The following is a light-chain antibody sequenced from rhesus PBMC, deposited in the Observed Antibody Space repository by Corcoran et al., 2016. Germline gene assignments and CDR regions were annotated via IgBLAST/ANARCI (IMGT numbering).Light chain of an antibody. Sequence: DIQMSQSPSSLSASVGDKVTITCRASQGISNALAWYQQKPGKAPKLLFYAASSLESGVPSRFSGRRSGTDFTLTISSLQPEDFATYYCQQGYSTPWTFGQGTKVEIK. CDR3: QQGYSTPWT. CDR2: AAS. J-gene: IGKJ1*01. V-gene: IGKV1-33*02. CDR1: QGISNA.